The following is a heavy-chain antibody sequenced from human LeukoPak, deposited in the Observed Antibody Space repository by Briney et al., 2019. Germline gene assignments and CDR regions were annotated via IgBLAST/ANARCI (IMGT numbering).Heavy chain of an antibody. J-gene: IGHJ6*02. V-gene: IGHV5-51*01. Sequence: GESLKISCKCSGYSFTSYWIGWVRQMPGKGLEWMGIIYPGDSDTRYSPSFQGQVTISADKSISTAYLQWSSLKASDTAMYYCARLLSGRLHLGDHISLHGMDVWGQGTTVTVSS. CDR1: GYSFTSYW. CDR2: IYPGDSDT. D-gene: IGHD3-16*01. CDR3: ARLLSGRLHLGDHISLHGMDV.